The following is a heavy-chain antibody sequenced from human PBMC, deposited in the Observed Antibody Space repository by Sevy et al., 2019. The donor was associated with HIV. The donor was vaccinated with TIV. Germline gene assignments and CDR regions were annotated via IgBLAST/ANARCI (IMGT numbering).Heavy chain of an antibody. Sequence: GGSLRLSCVASGFTFNKYSMSWVRQAPGKGLERVSTLPFGCGQINYADSVKGRFTISRDDSKNTLYLQMNSLRAEDTAVYYCAREGCTRPHDFWGQGTLVTVSS. CDR1: GFTFNKYS. V-gene: IGHV3-23*01. D-gene: IGHD2-8*01. J-gene: IGHJ4*02. CDR2: LPFGCGQI. CDR3: AREGCTRPHDF.